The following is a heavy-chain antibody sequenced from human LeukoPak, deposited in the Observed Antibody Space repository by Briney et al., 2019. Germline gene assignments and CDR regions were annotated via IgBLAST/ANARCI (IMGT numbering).Heavy chain of an antibody. CDR1: GFTFSNYG. CDR2: VRYDGSNK. V-gene: IGHV3-30*02. J-gene: IGHJ2*01. D-gene: IGHD7-27*01. Sequence: PGGSLRLSCAASGFTFSNYGMHWVRQAPGKGLEWVAFVRYDGSNKYYADSVKGRFTISRDNSKNTLYLQMNSLRAEDTAVYYCARDPGLRGQLGIDSNWYFDLWGRGTLVTVSS. CDR3: ARDPGLRGQLGIDSNWYFDL.